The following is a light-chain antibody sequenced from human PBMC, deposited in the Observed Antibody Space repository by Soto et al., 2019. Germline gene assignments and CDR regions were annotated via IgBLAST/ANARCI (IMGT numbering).Light chain of an antibody. Sequence: QLVLTQPPSVSGAPGQRVTISCTGSSSNIGAGYDVHWYQQLPGTAPKLLIYDNTNRPSGVPDRFSGSKSGTSASLAITGLQAEDEADYYCQSFDSSLSAWVFGGGTKLTVL. V-gene: IGLV1-40*01. CDR2: DNT. CDR1: SSNIGAGYD. CDR3: QSFDSSLSAWV. J-gene: IGLJ3*02.